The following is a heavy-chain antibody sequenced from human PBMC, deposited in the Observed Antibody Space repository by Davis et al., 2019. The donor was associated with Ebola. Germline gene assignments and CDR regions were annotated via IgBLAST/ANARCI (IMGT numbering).Heavy chain of an antibody. J-gene: IGHJ3*02. CDR2: INSDDSST. D-gene: IGHD3-16*01. CDR1: GFTFSSYG. Sequence: GESLKISCAASGFTFSSYGMHWVRQAPGKGLVWVSRINSDDSSTSYADSVKGRFTISRDNAKNTLYLQMNSLRAEDTAVYYCARGGGPNDAFDIWGQGTMVTVSS. CDR3: ARGGGPNDAFDI. V-gene: IGHV3-74*01.